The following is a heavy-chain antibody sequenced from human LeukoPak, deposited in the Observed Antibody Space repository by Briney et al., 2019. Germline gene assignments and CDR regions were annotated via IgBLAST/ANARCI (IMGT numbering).Heavy chain of an antibody. Sequence: ASVKVSCKASGYTFTSYDINWVRQATGQGLEWMGWMNPNSGNTGYAQKFRGRVTITRNTSISTAYMELSSLRSEDTAVYYCARGRPTMIVDCWGQGTLVTVSS. CDR3: ARGRPTMIVDC. D-gene: IGHD3-22*01. CDR1: GYTFTSYD. CDR2: MNPNSGNT. J-gene: IGHJ4*02. V-gene: IGHV1-8*03.